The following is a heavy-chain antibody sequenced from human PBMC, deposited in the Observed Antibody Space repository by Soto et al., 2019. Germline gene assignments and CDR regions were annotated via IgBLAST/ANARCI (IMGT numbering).Heavy chain of an antibody. V-gene: IGHV3-74*01. CDR2: INSDGSST. D-gene: IGHD3-3*01. CDR1: GFTFSSYW. J-gene: IGHJ4*02. Sequence: EVQLVESGGGLVQPGGSLRLSCAASGFTFSSYWMHWVRQAPGKGLVWVSRINSDGSSTSYADSVKGRFTISRDNAKNTLYLQMNSLRAEDTAVYYCARGDPYYDFWSGYGEVDYWGQGTLVTVSS. CDR3: ARGDPYYDFWSGYGEVDY.